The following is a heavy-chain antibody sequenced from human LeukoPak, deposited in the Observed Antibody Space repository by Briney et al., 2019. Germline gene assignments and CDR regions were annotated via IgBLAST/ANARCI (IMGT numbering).Heavy chain of an antibody. J-gene: IGHJ4*02. CDR3: ARGAPGY. V-gene: IGHV4-34*01. Sequence: PSETLSLTCAVYGGSFSGYYWTWIRQPPGKGLEWIGAINLSGSSNYNPSLESRVTISVDTSKNQFSLKLRSVTAADTAVYYCARGAPGYWGQGTLVTVSS. CDR2: INLSGSS. CDR1: GGSFSGYY.